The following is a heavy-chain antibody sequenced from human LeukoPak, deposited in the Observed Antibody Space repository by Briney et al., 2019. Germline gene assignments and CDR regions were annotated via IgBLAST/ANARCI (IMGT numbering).Heavy chain of an antibody. CDR1: GGSISSGGYY. V-gene: IGHV4-31*03. Sequence: PSQTLSLTCTVSGGSISSGGYYWSWICQHPGKGLEWIGYIYYSGSTYYNPSLKSRVTISVDTSKNQFSLKLSSVTAADTAVYYCARAAPFGVVIIIGGPYYFDYWGQGTLVTVSS. J-gene: IGHJ4*02. CDR2: IYYSGST. CDR3: ARAAPFGVVIIIGGPYYFDY. D-gene: IGHD3-3*01.